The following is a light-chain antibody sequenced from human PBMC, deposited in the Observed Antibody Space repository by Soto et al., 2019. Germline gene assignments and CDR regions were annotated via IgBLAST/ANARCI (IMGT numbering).Light chain of an antibody. J-gene: IGKJ4*01. Sequence: DIQLTQSPSFLSTSVGVRVTSTCRASQGISNHLAWYQQKPGKGPKLLIYAASTLQSGVPSRFSGSGSGTEFTLTISSLQPEDFATYYCQQLNSYPLTFGGGTKVEIK. V-gene: IGKV1-9*01. CDR2: AAS. CDR3: QQLNSYPLT. CDR1: QGISNH.